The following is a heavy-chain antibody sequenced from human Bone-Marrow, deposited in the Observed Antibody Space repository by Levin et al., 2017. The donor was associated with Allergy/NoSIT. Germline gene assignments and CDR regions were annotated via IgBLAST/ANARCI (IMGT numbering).Heavy chain of an antibody. CDR1: GFTFSSYS. J-gene: IGHJ3*02. D-gene: IGHD2-15*01. Sequence: GESLKISCAASGFTFSSYSMNWVRQAPGKGLEWVSSISSSSSYIYYADSVKGRFTISRDNAKNSLYLQMNSLRAEDTAVYYCARDGGYCSGGSCYENRLLDAFDIWGQGTMVTVSS. CDR3: ARDGGYCSGGSCYENRLLDAFDI. V-gene: IGHV3-21*01. CDR2: ISSSSSYI.